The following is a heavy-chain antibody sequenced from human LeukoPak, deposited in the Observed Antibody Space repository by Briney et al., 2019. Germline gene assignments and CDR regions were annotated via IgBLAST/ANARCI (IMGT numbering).Heavy chain of an antibody. J-gene: IGHJ3*02. CDR3: ARGTPVLLWFGELLRSDAFDI. CDR2: ISHSGST. CDR1: GGSFSGYY. V-gene: IGHV4-34*01. Sequence: PSETLSLTCAVYGGSFSGYYWSWIRQPPGKGLEWIGEISHSGSTNYNPSLKSRVTLSVDTSKNQFSLKLSSVTAADTAVYYCARGTPVLLWFGELLRSDAFDIWGQGTMVTVSS. D-gene: IGHD3-10*01.